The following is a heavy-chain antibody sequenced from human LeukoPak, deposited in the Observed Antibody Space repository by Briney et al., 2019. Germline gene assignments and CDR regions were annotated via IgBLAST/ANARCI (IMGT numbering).Heavy chain of an antibody. D-gene: IGHD5-24*01. V-gene: IGHV4-34*01. Sequence: SETLSLTCAVYGGSFSGYYWSWIRQPPGKGLEWIGEINHSGSTNYNPSLKSRVTISVDTSKNQFSLKLSSVTAADTAVYYCARGGRDGHNTGLDYWGQGTLVTVSS. J-gene: IGHJ4*02. CDR3: ARGGRDGHNTGLDY. CDR2: INHSGST. CDR1: GGSFSGYY.